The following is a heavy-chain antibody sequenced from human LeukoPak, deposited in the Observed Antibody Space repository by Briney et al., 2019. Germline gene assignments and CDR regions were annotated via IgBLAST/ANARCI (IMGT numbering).Heavy chain of an antibody. CDR2: IHGSGNT. J-gene: IGHJ4*02. Sequence: PSETLSLTCTVSGGSISSSSYYWGWIRQPPGKGLEWIGNIHGSGNTNYNPSLKSRVSMSLDTSKNQVSLNLTSVTAADTATYFCARETMLAGFASGLGFNYWGQGILVIVSS. CDR1: GGSISSSSYY. D-gene: IGHD6-19*01. CDR3: ARETMLAGFASGLGFNY. V-gene: IGHV4-39*07.